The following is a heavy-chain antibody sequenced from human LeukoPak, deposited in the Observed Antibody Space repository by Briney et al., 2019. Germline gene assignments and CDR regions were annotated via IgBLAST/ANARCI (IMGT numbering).Heavy chain of an antibody. CDR2: IYYSGST. D-gene: IGHD3-10*01. V-gene: IGHV4-39*01. CDR1: GGSISSSSYY. CDR3: GSFGDLLSRGGDY. Sequence: SETLSLTCTVSGGSISSSSYYWGWIRQPPGKGLEWIGSIYYSGSTYYNPSLKSRVTISVDTSKNQFSLKLSSVTAADTAVYYCGSFGDLLSRGGDYWGQGTLVTVSS. J-gene: IGHJ4*02.